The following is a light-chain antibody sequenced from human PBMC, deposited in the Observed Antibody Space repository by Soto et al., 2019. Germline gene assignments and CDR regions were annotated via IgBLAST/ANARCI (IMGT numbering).Light chain of an antibody. V-gene: IGLV1-40*01. CDR1: SSNIGAGYD. CDR2: DNS. J-gene: IGLJ1*01. CDR3: QSYDISLTGYV. Sequence: QSVLTQPPSVSGAPGQRVTISCTGSSSNIGAGYDVHWYQQLPGTAPKLLIYDNSNRPSGVPDRFSGSKSGTSAFLAITGLQAEDEADYFCQSYDISLTGYVFGTGTKLTVL.